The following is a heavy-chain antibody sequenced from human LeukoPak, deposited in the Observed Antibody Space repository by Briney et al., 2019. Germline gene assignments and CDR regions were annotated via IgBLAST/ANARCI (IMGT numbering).Heavy chain of an antibody. CDR1: GYTFTSYA. CDR2: ISTYNGNT. V-gene: IGHV1-18*01. J-gene: IGHJ4*02. Sequence: ASVKVSCKASGYTFTSYAISWVRQAPGQGLEWMGWISTYNGNTNYAQKLQGRVTMTTDTSTTTAYMELRSLRSDDTAVYYCARDPRDYYDSSGYPPLAYWGQGTLVTVSS. D-gene: IGHD3-22*01. CDR3: ARDPRDYYDSSGYPPLAY.